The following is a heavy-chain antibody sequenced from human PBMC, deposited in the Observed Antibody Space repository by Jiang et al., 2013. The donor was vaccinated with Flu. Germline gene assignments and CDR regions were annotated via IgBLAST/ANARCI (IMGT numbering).Heavy chain of an antibody. CDR3: ARDRTFSSDYYYPIDY. V-gene: IGHV4-39*07. CDR2: VYYDGGT. CDR1: GGFVSNSDYY. D-gene: IGHD3-22*01. Sequence: SLTCSVSGGFVSNSDYYWGWIRQSPGKGLEWIGSVYYDGGTHYNPSLKSRITISVDTSKNQFSLKLTSVSAADTAVYYCARDRTFSSDYYYPIDYWGQGILVTVSS. J-gene: IGHJ4*02.